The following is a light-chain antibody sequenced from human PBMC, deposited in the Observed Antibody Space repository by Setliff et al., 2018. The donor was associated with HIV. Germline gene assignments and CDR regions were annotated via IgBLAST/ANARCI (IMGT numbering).Light chain of an antibody. Sequence: QSVLTQPASVSGSPGQSITISCTGASSGVGGYNYVSWYQQHPGKAPKLMIYDVTNRPSGISNRFSGSKSGNTASLTISGLQAEDEADYYCSSYTSSSTLPYVFGTGTKVTV. J-gene: IGLJ1*01. CDR1: SSGVGGYNY. V-gene: IGLV2-14*03. CDR2: DVT. CDR3: SSYTSSSTLPYV.